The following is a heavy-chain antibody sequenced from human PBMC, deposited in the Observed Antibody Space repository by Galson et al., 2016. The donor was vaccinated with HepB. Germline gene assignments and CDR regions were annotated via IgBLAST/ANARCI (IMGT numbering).Heavy chain of an antibody. CDR3: AKEIRYGSGSYDAFDS. CDR1: GFTFDDYA. V-gene: IGHV3-9*01. J-gene: IGHJ3*02. Sequence: SLRLSCAASGFTFDDYAMHWVRQAPGKGLEWVSGISWNSGSRGYAASVKGRFTISRDNARNSLYLEMNRLRPEDTALYYCAKEIRYGSGSYDAFDSWGQGTMVTVSS. CDR2: ISWNSGSR. D-gene: IGHD3-10*01.